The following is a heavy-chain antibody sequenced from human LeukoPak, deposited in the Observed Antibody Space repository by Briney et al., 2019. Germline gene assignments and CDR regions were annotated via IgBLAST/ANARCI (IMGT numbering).Heavy chain of an antibody. CDR1: GYTLTELS. CDR3: ARASCSSTSCDYYYYMDV. CDR2: FDPEDGET. J-gene: IGHJ6*03. V-gene: IGHV1-24*01. D-gene: IGHD2-2*01. Sequence: GASVKVSCKVSGYTLTELSMHWVRQAPGKGLEWMGGFDPEDGETIYAQKFQGRVTMTEDTSTDTAYMELSRLRSDDTAVYYCARASCSSTSCDYYYYMDVWGKGTTVTVSS.